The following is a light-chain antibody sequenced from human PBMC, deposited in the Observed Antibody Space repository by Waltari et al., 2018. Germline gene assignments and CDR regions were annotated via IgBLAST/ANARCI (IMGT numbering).Light chain of an antibody. J-gene: IGLJ1*01. CDR1: NIGSYS. CDR3: QVWHADIDPGV. CDR2: YDS. V-gene: IGLV3-21*04. Sequence: SYVLTQPPSVSVAPGETASITCGGDNIGSYSVPWYQQKPGQAPVLVIFYDSDRPSGIPARFSGSNSGNKATLTITSVEAGDEARYYCQVWHADIDPGVFGTGTEVTVL.